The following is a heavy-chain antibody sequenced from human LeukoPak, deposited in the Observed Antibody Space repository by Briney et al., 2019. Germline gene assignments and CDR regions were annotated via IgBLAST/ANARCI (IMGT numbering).Heavy chain of an antibody. V-gene: IGHV3-21*01. J-gene: IGHJ4*02. Sequence: GGSLRLSCAASGFTLSSYSMNWVRQAPGKGLEWVSFISTSSSYIYYADSVKGRFIISRDNSKNTLYLQMNSLRAEDTAVYYCAKDQGRPRAIDYRGQGTRVTVSS. D-gene: IGHD2-15*01. CDR1: GFTLSSYS. CDR3: AKDQGRPRAIDY. CDR2: ISTSSSYI.